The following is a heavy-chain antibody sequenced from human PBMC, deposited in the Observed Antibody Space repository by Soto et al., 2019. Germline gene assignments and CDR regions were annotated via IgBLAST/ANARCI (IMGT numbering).Heavy chain of an antibody. CDR2: IYPGDSDT. D-gene: IGHD2-2*01. J-gene: IGHJ4*02. CDR3: AKHEGYCSSTTCSNFDY. V-gene: IGHV5-51*01. CDR1: GFTFTSYW. Sequence: PGESLKISCKASGFTFTSYWIAWVRQMPGKGLEWMGIIYPGDSDTSYSPSFQGQVTISADKSINPAYLQWSSLKASDTAMYYCAKHEGYCSSTTCSNFDYWGQGTLVTVSS.